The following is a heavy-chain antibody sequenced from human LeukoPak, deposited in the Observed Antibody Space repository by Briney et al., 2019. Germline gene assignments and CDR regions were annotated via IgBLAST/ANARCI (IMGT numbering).Heavy chain of an antibody. CDR3: ARGGSAYNFDY. V-gene: IGHV3-74*01. Sequence: PGGSLRLSCAASGFTFSPAWMHWVRQAPGKGLEWVSRINNDGSYINYADSVKGRFTISRDNAKNTLSLQMNSLRAEDTAVYFCARGGSAYNFDYWGQGVLVTVSS. D-gene: IGHD5-24*01. J-gene: IGHJ4*02. CDR2: INNDGSYI. CDR1: GFTFSPAW.